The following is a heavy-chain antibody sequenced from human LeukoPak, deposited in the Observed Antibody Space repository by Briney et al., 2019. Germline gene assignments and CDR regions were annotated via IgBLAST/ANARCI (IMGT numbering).Heavy chain of an antibody. CDR2: IYYSGST. D-gene: IGHD3-3*01. CDR1: GGSISSGGYY. CDR3: ARGPSGGYDFWSGYYADY. Sequence: SETLSLTCTVSGGSISSGGYYWSWIRQHPGKGLEWIGYIYYSGSTYYNPSLKSRVTISVDTSKYQFSLKLSSVTAADTAVYYCARGPSGGYDFWSGYYADYWGQGTLVTVSS. J-gene: IGHJ4*02. V-gene: IGHV4-31*03.